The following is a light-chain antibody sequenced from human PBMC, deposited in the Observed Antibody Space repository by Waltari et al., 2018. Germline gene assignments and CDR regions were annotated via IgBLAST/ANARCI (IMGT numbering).Light chain of an antibody. CDR1: SSDVGSYIL. V-gene: IGLV2-23*02. CDR3: CSYAGGSAWV. Sequence: QSALTQPASVSGSPGQSITISCTGTSSDVGSYILVSWYQQPPGKAPKPMIYEVSKRPSGVSNRFSGSKSGNTASLTISGLQAEDEADYYCCSYAGGSAWVFGGGTKLTVL. J-gene: IGLJ3*02. CDR2: EVS.